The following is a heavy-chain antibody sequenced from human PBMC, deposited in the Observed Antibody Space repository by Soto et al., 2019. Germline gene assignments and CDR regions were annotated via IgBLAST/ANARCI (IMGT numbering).Heavy chain of an antibody. Sequence: QVQLVQSGAEVKKPGASVKVSCKASGYTFTSYGISWVRQAPGQGLEWMGWINPYNGNTNYAQKLQGRVTMTTDSSTNTAYMELRGLRSDDTAVYYCARDWFGIDYWGQGTLVTVSS. J-gene: IGHJ4*02. CDR2: INPYNGNT. V-gene: IGHV1-18*01. CDR3: ARDWFGIDY. CDR1: GYTFTSYG. D-gene: IGHD3-16*01.